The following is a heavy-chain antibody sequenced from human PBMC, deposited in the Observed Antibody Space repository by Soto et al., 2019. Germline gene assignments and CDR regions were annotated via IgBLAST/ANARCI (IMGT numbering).Heavy chain of an antibody. J-gene: IGHJ3*01. CDR1: GVTVTSED. V-gene: IGHV3-66*01. CDR2: IYVGGHT. Sequence: GGSQRLSCTASGVTVTSEDMSWVCQAPGKGLEWVSVIYVGGHTKYADSVKDRFTISRDNVQNTLFLQMDRLRPGDTAVYYCARDDLHGYLNAFDVWGQGTMVTVSS. D-gene: IGHD3-16*02. CDR3: ARDDLHGYLNAFDV.